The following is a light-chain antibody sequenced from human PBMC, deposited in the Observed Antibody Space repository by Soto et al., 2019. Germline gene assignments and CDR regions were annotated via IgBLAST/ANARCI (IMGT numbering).Light chain of an antibody. Sequence: EIVLTQSPATLSLSPGERATLSCRASQSVSTYLVWYQQKPGQPPRLLIYDASNRATGIPARFSGSGSGTDFTLTISSLEPEDFAVYYCQQRSDWPPWTFGQGTKVEIK. CDR3: QQRSDWPPWT. J-gene: IGKJ1*01. CDR2: DAS. V-gene: IGKV3-11*01. CDR1: QSVSTY.